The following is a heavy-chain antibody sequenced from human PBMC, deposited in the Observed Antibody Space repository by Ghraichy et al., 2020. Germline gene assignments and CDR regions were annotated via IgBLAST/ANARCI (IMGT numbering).Heavy chain of an antibody. Sequence: GGSLRLSCAASGFTVSSNYMSWVRQAPGKGLEWVSVIYSGGSTYYADSVKGRFTISRDNSKNTLYLQMNSLRAEDTAVYYCARGLQYYYGSGTPDYYYGMDGWGQGTTVTVSS. CDR2: IYSGGST. CDR1: GFTVSSNY. J-gene: IGHJ6*02. V-gene: IGHV3-53*01. D-gene: IGHD3-10*01. CDR3: ARGLQYYYGSGTPDYYYGMDG.